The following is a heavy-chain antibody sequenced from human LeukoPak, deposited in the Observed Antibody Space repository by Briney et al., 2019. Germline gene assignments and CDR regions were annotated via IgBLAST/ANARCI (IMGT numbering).Heavy chain of an antibody. J-gene: IGHJ6*02. CDR2: IYHSGST. CDR3: ARHERSGLRFFYYYGMDV. D-gene: IGHD4-17*01. Sequence: PSETLSLTCAVSGGSISSGGYSWSWIRQPPGTGLEWIGYIYHSGSTYYNPSLKSRVTISVDTSKNQFSLKLSSVTAADTAVYYCARHERSGLRFFYYYGMDVWGQGTTVTVSS. CDR1: GGSISSGGYS. V-gene: IGHV4-30-2*03.